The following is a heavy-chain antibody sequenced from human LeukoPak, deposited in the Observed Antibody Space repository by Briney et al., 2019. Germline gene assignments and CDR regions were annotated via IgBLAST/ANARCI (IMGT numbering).Heavy chain of an antibody. CDR3: ARRPVAMTTVTTGFDY. D-gene: IGHD4-17*01. J-gene: IGHJ4*02. V-gene: IGHV5-51*01. Sequence: GESLKISCKGSGYSFTSYWIGWVRQTPGKGLEWMGIIYPGDSDTRYSPSFQGQVTISADKSISTAYLQWSSLKASDTAMYYCARRPVAMTTVTTGFDYWGQGTLVTVSS. CDR2: IYPGDSDT. CDR1: GYSFTSYW.